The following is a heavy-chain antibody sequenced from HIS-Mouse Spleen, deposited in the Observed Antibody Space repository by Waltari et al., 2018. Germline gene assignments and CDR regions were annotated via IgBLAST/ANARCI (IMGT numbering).Heavy chain of an antibody. V-gene: IGHV3-23*02. CDR1: GFTFSSYA. D-gene: IGHD3-3*01. Sequence: EVQLLESGGGLVQPGGSLRLSCAASGFTFSSYAMSWVRQAPGKGLEWVSAISGSGGITYYDESLKGRLTISRDNTKNTLYLQMNSLRAEDTAVYYCAKDPTIFGVVISFDYWGQGTLVTVSS. CDR2: ISGSGGIT. J-gene: IGHJ4*02. CDR3: AKDPTIFGVVISFDY.